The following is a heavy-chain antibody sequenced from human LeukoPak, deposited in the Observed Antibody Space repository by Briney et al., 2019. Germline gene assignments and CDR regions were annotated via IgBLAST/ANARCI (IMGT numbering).Heavy chain of an antibody. CDR3: ASLIVGAAADWYFDL. J-gene: IGHJ2*01. CDR1: GGSISSSSYY. D-gene: IGHD1-26*01. V-gene: IGHV4-39*07. Sequence: SETLSLTCTVSGGSISSSSYYWGWIRQPPGKGLEWIGCIYYSGSTNYNPSLKSRVTISVDTSKNQFSLKLSSVTAADTAVYYCASLIVGAAADWYFDLWGRGTLVTVSS. CDR2: IYYSGST.